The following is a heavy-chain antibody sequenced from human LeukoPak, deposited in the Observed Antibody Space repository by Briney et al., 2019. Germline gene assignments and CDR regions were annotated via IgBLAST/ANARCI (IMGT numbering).Heavy chain of an antibody. CDR1: GFTFSSYE. V-gene: IGHV3-72*01. Sequence: GGSLRLSCAASGFTFSSYEMNWVRQAPGKGLEWVGRTRNKANSYTTEYAASVKGRFTISRDDSKNSLYLQMNSLKTEDTAVYYCARNAVAGTFDYWGQGTLVTVSS. D-gene: IGHD6-19*01. CDR3: ARNAVAGTFDY. CDR2: TRNKANSYTT. J-gene: IGHJ4*02.